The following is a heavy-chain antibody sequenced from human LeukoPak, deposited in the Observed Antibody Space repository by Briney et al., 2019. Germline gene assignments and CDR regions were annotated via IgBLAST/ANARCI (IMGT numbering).Heavy chain of an antibody. V-gene: IGHV5-51*01. Sequence: PGESPKISRNGSGYIYTNYWLDLEREIPGKGPEVVGIILPHDSDTIYSPSFQGKVTITAHKPISTAYLQWSSLKASDTAMYYCARLFSQSQPDAFDIWGQGTMVTVSS. CDR3: ARLFSQSQPDAFDI. CDR1: GYIYTNYW. J-gene: IGHJ3*02. CDR2: ILPHDSDT.